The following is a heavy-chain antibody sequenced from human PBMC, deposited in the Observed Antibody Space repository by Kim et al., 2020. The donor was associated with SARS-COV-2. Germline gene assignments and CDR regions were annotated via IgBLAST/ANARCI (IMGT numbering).Heavy chain of an antibody. CDR1: GYTFTSYG. CDR3: ASARTPGIAAAGTPWFDP. Sequence: ASVKVSCKASGYTFTSYGISWVRQAPGQGLEWMGWISAYNGNTNYAQKLQGRVTMTTDTSTSTAYMELRSLRSDDTAVYYCASARTPGIAAAGTPWFDPWGQGTLVTVSS. D-gene: IGHD6-13*01. J-gene: IGHJ5*02. V-gene: IGHV1-18*01. CDR2: ISAYNGNT.